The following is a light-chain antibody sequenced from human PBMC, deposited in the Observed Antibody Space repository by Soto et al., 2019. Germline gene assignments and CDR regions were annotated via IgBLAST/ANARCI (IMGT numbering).Light chain of an antibody. CDR2: GAS. CDR1: QSVSSN. V-gene: IGKV3-15*01. Sequence: EIVMTQSPDTLSVSPGERATLSCRASQSVSSNLDWYQQKPGQAPRLLIYGASTMATGIPDRFSGSGSGTEVTLTISSLQSEDFAVYYCQQYNNWPPLSFGQGTRLEIK. CDR3: QQYNNWPPLS. J-gene: IGKJ5*01.